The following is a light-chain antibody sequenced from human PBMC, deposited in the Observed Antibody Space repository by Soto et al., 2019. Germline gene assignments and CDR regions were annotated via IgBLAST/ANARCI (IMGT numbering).Light chain of an antibody. V-gene: IGKV3-20*01. J-gene: IGKJ1*01. CDR3: QQYGRSPPSWT. CDR2: DAS. Sequence: EIVLTQSPGTLSLSPGERATLSCRASQSVSSTYLAWYQQKPGQPPRLLIFDASNSATGTPDRFSGSGSGTEFTLTISSLEPEDFAVYYCQQYGRSPPSWTFGQGTKVEIK. CDR1: QSVSSTY.